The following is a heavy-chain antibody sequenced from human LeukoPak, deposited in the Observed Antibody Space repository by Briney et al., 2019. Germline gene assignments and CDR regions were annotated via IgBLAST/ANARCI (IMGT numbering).Heavy chain of an antibody. CDR3: AREGANHDAFDI. J-gene: IGHJ3*02. CDR2: IYTSGST. CDR1: GGSISSYY. D-gene: IGHD3-16*01. V-gene: IGHV4-59*01. Sequence: SETLSLTCTVSGGSISSYYWSWIRQPPGKGLEWIGYIYTSGSTNYNPSLKSRVTISVDTSKNQFSLKLSSVTAADTAVYYCAREGANHDAFDIWGQGTMVTVSS.